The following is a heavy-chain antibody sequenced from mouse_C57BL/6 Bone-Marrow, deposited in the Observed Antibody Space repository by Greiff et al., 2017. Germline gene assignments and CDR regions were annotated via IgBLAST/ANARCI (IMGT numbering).Heavy chain of an antibody. Sequence: VQLQQPGAELVKPGASVKLSCKASGYTFTSYWLHWVKQRPGPGLEWIGMIHPNSGSTNYYEKFKSKATLTVDKSSSTAYMQLSSLTSEDSAVYYCARAPSYFDYWGQGTTLTVSS. CDR2: IHPNSGST. J-gene: IGHJ2*01. D-gene: IGHD2-10*02. CDR1: GYTFTSYW. V-gene: IGHV1-64*01. CDR3: ARAPSYFDY.